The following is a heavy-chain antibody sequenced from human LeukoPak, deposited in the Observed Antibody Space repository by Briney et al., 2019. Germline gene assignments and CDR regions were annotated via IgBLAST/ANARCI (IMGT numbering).Heavy chain of an antibody. Sequence: PGGSLRLSCAASGFTFSSYSMNWVRQAPGKGLEWVSSISSSSSYIYYADSVKGRSTISRGNAKNSLYLQMNSLRAEDTAVYYCARDLRRQLWSRVDDYWGQGTLVTVSS. CDR1: GFTFSSYS. CDR2: ISSSSSYI. V-gene: IGHV3-21*01. CDR3: ARDLRRQLWSRVDDY. D-gene: IGHD5-18*01. J-gene: IGHJ4*02.